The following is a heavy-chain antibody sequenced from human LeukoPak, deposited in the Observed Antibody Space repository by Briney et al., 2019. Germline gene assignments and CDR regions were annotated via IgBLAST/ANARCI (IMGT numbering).Heavy chain of an antibody. CDR3: ASGVVSTAVSGY. J-gene: IGHJ4*02. Sequence: ASVKVSCKASGYTFTSYAMNWVRQAPGQGLEWMGWINPNSGGTNYAQKSQGRVTMTRDTSISTAYMELSRLRSDDTAVYYSASGVVSTAVSGYWGQGTLVTVSS. V-gene: IGHV1-2*02. CDR1: GYTFTSYA. CDR2: INPNSGGT. D-gene: IGHD1-26*01.